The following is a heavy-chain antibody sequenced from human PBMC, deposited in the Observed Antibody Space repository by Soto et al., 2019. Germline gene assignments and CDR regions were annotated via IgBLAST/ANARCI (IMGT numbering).Heavy chain of an antibody. CDR3: TGIHYDTSANLNFDY. J-gene: IGHJ4*02. CDR1: GFTFTNAW. Sequence: EGQLVESGGGLVKRGGSLRLSCAASGFTFTNAWMSWVRQAPGKGLEWVGRIKSNADGGTTDYAAPVKGRFTISRDDSKRTLYLQMNSLETEDTAVYYCTGIHYDTSANLNFDYWGQGTLVTVSS. D-gene: IGHD3-22*01. V-gene: IGHV3-15*01. CDR2: IKSNADGGTT.